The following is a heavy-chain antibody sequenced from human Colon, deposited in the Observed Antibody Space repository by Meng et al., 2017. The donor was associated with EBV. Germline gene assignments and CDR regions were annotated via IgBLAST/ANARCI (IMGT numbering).Heavy chain of an antibody. CDR2: IHHSGSA. Sequence: QVQLQGSGPGRVGPSQPLSLTCTVSGGSMSSGNYYWSWTRQPPGKGLEWIGYIHHSGSAYYNPSLKSRVSISVDTSKNQFSLNLNSMTAADTAVYYCASFDHIPRRNYFDYWGQGTLVTVSS. D-gene: IGHD2-21*01. CDR3: ASFDHIPRRNYFDY. J-gene: IGHJ4*02. V-gene: IGHV4-30-4*01. CDR1: GGSMSSGNYY.